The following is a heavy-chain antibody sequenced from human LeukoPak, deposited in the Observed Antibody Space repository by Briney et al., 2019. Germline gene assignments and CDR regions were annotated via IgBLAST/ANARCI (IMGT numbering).Heavy chain of an antibody. D-gene: IGHD4-11*01. Sequence: PGGSLRLSCAASGFTFTRYAMTWVRQAPGKGLEWVSTISDTGGFTFYADSVKGRFTISRDNSKNTLYLQMNSLRAEDTAVYYCAKAGPTTRTRKYYFDYWGQGTLVTVSS. CDR2: ISDTGGFT. V-gene: IGHV3-23*01. J-gene: IGHJ4*02. CDR1: GFTFTRYA. CDR3: AKAGPTTRTRKYYFDY.